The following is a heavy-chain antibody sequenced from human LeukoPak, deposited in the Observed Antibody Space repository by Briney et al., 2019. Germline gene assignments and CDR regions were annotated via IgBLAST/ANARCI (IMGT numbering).Heavy chain of an antibody. CDR2: ISGSGSSYS. V-gene: IGHV3-21*01. CDR3: VRDYDSTFYFDY. CDR1: GLPFRLYS. D-gene: IGHD3-3*01. Sequence: GSLRLSCAASGLPFRLYSMNWVRQAPGKGLEWVSSISGSGSSYSYYADSVKGRFTISRDNSKNSLYLQMNSLRVEDTAVYYCVRDYDSTFYFDYWGQGTLVTVSS. J-gene: IGHJ4*02.